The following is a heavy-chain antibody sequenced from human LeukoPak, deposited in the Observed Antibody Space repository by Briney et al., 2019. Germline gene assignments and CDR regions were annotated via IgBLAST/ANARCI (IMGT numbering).Heavy chain of an antibody. CDR3: ARVGYDFWEGSPYFDY. V-gene: IGHV4-31*03. J-gene: IGHJ4*02. Sequence: SETLSLTCTVSGGSISSGGYYWSWIRQHPGKGLEWIGYIYYSGSTYYNPSLKSRVTISVDTSKNQFSLKLSSVTAADTAVYYCARVGYDFWEGSPYFDYWGQGTLVTVSS. CDR2: IYYSGST. D-gene: IGHD3-3*01. CDR1: GGSISSGGYY.